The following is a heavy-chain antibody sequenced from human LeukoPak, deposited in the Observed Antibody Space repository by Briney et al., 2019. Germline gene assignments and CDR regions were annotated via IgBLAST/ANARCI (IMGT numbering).Heavy chain of an antibody. D-gene: IGHD3-10*01. Sequence: SETLSLTCTVSGYFISSGYFWGWIRQPPGKGLEWIGSINHSENTYYNPSLKSRVTISVDTSKNQFSLKLSSVTAADTAVYYCARVYGSGSYYNGYYYYYMDVWGKGTTVTISS. CDR1: GYFISSGYF. V-gene: IGHV4-38-2*02. CDR2: INHSENT. J-gene: IGHJ6*03. CDR3: ARVYGSGSYYNGYYYYYMDV.